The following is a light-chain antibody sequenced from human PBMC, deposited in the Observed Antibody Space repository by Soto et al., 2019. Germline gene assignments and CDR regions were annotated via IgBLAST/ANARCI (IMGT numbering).Light chain of an antibody. CDR2: GAS. J-gene: IGKJ1*01. CDR1: ESVNNNY. V-gene: IGKV3-20*01. Sequence: EIVLTQSPGTLSFXXGXXAXLXCRVSESVNNNYLSWYQQKPGQAPRLLIYGASSRATGIPDRFSGSGSGTDFALTISRLESEDLAVYYWQVYGRSPLDLTFGPGTKVDIK. CDR3: QVYGRSPLDLT.